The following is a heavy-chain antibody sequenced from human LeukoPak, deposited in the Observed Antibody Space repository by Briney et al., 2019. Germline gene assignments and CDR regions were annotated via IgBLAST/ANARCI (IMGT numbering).Heavy chain of an antibody. Sequence: PGGSLRLSCAASGFTFSSYWMSWVRQAPGKGLEWVANIKQDGSEKYYVDSVKGRFTISRDNAKNSLYLQMNSLRAEDTAVYYCARRYCSGGSCYKAFDIWGQGTMVTVSS. D-gene: IGHD2-15*01. V-gene: IGHV3-7*01. J-gene: IGHJ3*02. CDR3: ARRYCSGGSCYKAFDI. CDR2: IKQDGSEK. CDR1: GFTFSSYW.